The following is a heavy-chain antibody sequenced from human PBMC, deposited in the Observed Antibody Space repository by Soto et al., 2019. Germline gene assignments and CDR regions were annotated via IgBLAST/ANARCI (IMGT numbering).Heavy chain of an antibody. J-gene: IGHJ4*02. Sequence: PSETLSLTCTVSGGSISSGDYYWSWIRQPPGKGLEWIASFFYSGKSFYNPSLKSRVTMSVDTSKNRFSLNLSSVTAADMAVYYCVRRHGLTVDAYYWGQGTLVTVSS. D-gene: IGHD2-21*02. CDR3: VRRHGLTVDAYY. CDR2: FFYSGKS. CDR1: GGSISSGDYY. V-gene: IGHV4-39*01.